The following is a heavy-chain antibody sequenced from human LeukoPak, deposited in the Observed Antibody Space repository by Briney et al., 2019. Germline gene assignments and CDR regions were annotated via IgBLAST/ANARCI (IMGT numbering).Heavy chain of an antibody. J-gene: IGHJ6*03. CDR1: GYSISSGYY. V-gene: IGHV4-38-2*01. D-gene: IGHD6-6*01. Sequence: SETLSLTCAVSGYSISSGYYWGWIRQPPGKGLEWIGSIYHSGSTYYNPSLKSRVTISVDTSKNQFSLKLSSVTAADTAVYYCARMGYNSSFTTLYYYYYYMDVWGKGTTVTVSS. CDR2: IYHSGST. CDR3: ARMGYNSSFTTLYYYYYYMDV.